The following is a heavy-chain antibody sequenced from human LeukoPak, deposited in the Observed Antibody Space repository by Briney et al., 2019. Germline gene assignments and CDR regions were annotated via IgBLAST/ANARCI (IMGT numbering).Heavy chain of an antibody. CDR3: ATGYCSSTSCYTFNYYYYMDV. J-gene: IGHJ6*03. CDR1: GYTFTGYY. D-gene: IGHD2-2*02. V-gene: IGHV1-2*06. CDR2: INPNSGGT. Sequence: ASVKVSCKASGYTFTGYYMHWVRQAPGQGLEWMGRINPNSGGTNYAQKFQGRVTMTRDTSISTAYMELSRLRSDDTAVYYCATGYCSSTSCYTFNYYYYMDVWGKGTTVTVSS.